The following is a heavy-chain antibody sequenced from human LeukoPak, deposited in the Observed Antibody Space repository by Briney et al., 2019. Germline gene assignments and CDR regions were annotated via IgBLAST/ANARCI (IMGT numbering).Heavy chain of an antibody. CDR3: ATNKDWAEAD. V-gene: IGHV4-59*03. D-gene: IGHD3/OR15-3a*01. CDR1: DGSIRTYY. CDR2: IYYRGDI. Sequence: SETLSLTCSVSDGSIRTYYWSWIRQSPGQGLEWIGNIYYRGDINYNPSLKSRVIISIDTSKNQFSLKVTSLTAADTAVYYCATNKDWAEADWGQGTLVVVSS. J-gene: IGHJ4*02.